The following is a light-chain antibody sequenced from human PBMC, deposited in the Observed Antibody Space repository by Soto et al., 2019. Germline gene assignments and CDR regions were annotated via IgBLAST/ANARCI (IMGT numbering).Light chain of an antibody. V-gene: IGKV1-27*01. CDR2: AAS. J-gene: IGKJ1*01. CDR3: QKYNSAPPT. CDR1: QGISNY. Sequence: DIQMTQSPSSLSASVGDRVTITCRASQGISNYLAWHQQKPGKAPELLIYAASTLQSGVPSRFSDSGSGTDCTLTISGLQPEDVATYYCQKYNSAPPTFGQATKVEIK.